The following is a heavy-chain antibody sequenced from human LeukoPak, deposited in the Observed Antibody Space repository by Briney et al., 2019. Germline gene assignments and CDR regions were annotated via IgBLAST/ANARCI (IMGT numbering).Heavy chain of an antibody. CDR1: GFTFRNYA. V-gene: IGHV3-30*04. Sequence: SGGSLRLSCVASGFTFRNYAMHWVRQTPDKGLKWVAVISYDGVYKNYADSVKGRFTISRDDPKNTLYLQMNSLRTEDTGLYYCARDEFDGYNLEPSNYWGQGTLVTVSS. CDR2: ISYDGVYK. J-gene: IGHJ4*02. CDR3: ARDEFDGYNLEPSNY. D-gene: IGHD5-24*01.